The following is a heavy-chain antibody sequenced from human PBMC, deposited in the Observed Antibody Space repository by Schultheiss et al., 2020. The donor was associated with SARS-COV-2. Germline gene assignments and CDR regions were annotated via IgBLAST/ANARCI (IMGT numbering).Heavy chain of an antibody. CDR1: GFTFSDYY. D-gene: IGHD1-7*01. V-gene: IGHV3-11*06. J-gene: IGHJ4*02. Sequence: GESLKISCAASGFTFSDYYMSWIRQAPGKGLEWVSYISSSSSYTNYADSVKGRFTISRDNAKNSLYLQMNSLRAEDTAVYYCARFTNWYSSNYFDYWGQGTLVTVSS. CDR3: ARFTNWYSSNYFDY. CDR2: ISSSSSYT.